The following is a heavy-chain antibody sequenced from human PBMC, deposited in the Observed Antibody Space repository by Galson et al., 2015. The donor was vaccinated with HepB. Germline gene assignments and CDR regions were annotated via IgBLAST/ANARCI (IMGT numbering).Heavy chain of an antibody. D-gene: IGHD6-19*01. J-gene: IGHJ3*02. CDR3: TTERQWLDYDAFDI. V-gene: IGHV3-15*07. Sequence: SLRLSCAASGFTFSNAWMNWVRQAPGKGLEWVGRIESKTDGGTTDYAAPVKGRFTISRDDSKNTLYLQMNSLKTEDTAVYYCTTERQWLDYDAFDIWGQGTMVTVSS. CDR2: IESKTDGGTT. CDR1: GFTFSNAW.